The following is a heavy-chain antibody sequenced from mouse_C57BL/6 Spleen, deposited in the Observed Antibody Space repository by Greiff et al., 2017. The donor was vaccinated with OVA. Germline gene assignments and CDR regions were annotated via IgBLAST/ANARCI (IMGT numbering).Heavy chain of an antibody. CDR1: GYTFTSYW. Sequence: QVQLQQPGAELVKPGASVKMSCKASGYTFTSYWITWVKQRPGQGLEWIGDLYPGSGSTNYNEKFKSKATLTVDTSSSTAYMQLSSLTSEDSAVYYCARHETPGKGCAYWGQGTLVTVSA. J-gene: IGHJ3*01. CDR2: LYPGSGST. D-gene: IGHD1-1*01. CDR3: ARHETPGKGCAY. V-gene: IGHV1-55*01.